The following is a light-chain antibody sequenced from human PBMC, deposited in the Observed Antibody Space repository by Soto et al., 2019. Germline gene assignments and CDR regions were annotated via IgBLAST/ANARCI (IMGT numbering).Light chain of an antibody. J-gene: IGKJ4*01. V-gene: IGKV3-20*01. Sequence: EIVLTQSPGTLSLSPGERATLSCRASQSVSSGYLAWYQQKPGQAPRLLIYGASSRATGIPDRFSGSGSATDCTLTISRLESEDFAVYYCQRYGTSPPLTFGGGSKVEIK. CDR1: QSVSSGY. CDR3: QRYGTSPPLT. CDR2: GAS.